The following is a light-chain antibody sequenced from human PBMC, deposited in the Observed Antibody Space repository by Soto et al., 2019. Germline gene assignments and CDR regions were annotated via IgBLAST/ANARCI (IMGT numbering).Light chain of an antibody. V-gene: IGKV1-9*01. CDR3: RPFNRYPLT. CDR2: AAY. Sequence: DIQLSQSPSFLSAYVGDRVTSACRASQGISTDLAWYHQKPGKAPKLLIFAAYALQSGVTSRFSGTGSGTEFTLTITSLQPEDFATYYCRPFNRYPLTVGGGTKVEIK. J-gene: IGKJ4*01. CDR1: QGISTD.